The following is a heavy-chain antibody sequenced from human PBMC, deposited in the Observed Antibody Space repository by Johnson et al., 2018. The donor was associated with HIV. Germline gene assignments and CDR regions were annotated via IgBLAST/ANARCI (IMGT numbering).Heavy chain of an antibody. CDR2: ISPPSTTM. CDR1: GFTVSSNY. D-gene: IGHD3-10*01. J-gene: IGHJ3*02. V-gene: IGHV3-48*01. CDR3: AREVEITMVQGVIIGDAFDI. Sequence: EVQLVESGGGLIQPGGSLRLSCAASGFTVSSNYMSWVRQAPGKGLEWVSFISPPSTTMYYADSVKGRFTTSRDNARNSLYLQMNSLRAEDTALYYCAREVEITMVQGVIIGDAFDIWGQGTMVTVSS.